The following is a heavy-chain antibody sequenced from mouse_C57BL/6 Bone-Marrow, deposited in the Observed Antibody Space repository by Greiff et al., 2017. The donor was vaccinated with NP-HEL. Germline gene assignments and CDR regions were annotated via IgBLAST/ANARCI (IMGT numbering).Heavy chain of an antibody. CDR2: INPNNGGT. D-gene: IGHD1-1*01. CDR1: GYTFTDYY. J-gene: IGHJ1*03. Sequence: VQLQQSGPELVKPGASVKISCKASGYTFTDYYMNWVKQSHGKSLEWIGDINPNNGGTSYNQKFKGKATLTVDKSSSTAYMELRSLTSEDSAVYYCATTVVAWYFDVWGTGTTVTVSS. V-gene: IGHV1-26*01. CDR3: ATTVVAWYFDV.